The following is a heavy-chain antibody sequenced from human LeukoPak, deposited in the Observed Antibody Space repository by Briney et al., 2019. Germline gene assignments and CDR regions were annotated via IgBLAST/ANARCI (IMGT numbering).Heavy chain of an antibody. CDR3: ASGGSSGYYPILN. J-gene: IGHJ4*02. Sequence: ASVKVSCKASGGTFSSYAISWVRQAPGQGLEWMGRIIPILGIANYAQKFQGSVTITADKSTSTAYMELSSLRSEDTAVYYCASGGSSGYYPILNWGQGTLVTVSS. D-gene: IGHD3-22*01. CDR2: IIPILGIA. V-gene: IGHV1-69*04. CDR1: GGTFSSYA.